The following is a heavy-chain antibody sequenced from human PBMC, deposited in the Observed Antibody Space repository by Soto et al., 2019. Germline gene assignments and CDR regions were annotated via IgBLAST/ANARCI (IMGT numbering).Heavy chain of an antibody. CDR2: ISWNSGSI. Sequence: SLRLSCEASGFTFDDHTMHWVRQAPGKGLEWVSGISWNSGSIGYADSVKGRFTISRDNAKNSLYLQMNSLRVEDTALYYCAKIARGGSSWSDYWGQGTLVTVSS. D-gene: IGHD6-13*01. CDR3: AKIARGGSSWSDY. V-gene: IGHV3-9*01. CDR1: GFTFDDHT. J-gene: IGHJ4*02.